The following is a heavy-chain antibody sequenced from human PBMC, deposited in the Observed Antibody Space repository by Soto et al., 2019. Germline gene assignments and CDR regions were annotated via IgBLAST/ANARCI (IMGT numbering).Heavy chain of an antibody. D-gene: IGHD5-18*01. J-gene: IGHJ4*02. CDR2: IKQDGSEQ. CDR1: GFTFRSYW. Sequence: EVQLVESGGNLVQPGGSLRLSCAASGFTFRSYWISWVRQAPGKGLEWLANIKQDGSEQYYVDSVRGRFTISRDNAKNSMYLQMNSLRVEDTGVYYCACLDSAMVQNAGYWGQGTLVTVSS. CDR3: ACLDSAMVQNAGY. V-gene: IGHV3-7*01.